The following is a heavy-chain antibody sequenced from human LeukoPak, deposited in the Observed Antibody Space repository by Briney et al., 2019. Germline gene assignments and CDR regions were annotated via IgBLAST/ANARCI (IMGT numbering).Heavy chain of an antibody. J-gene: IGHJ4*02. D-gene: IGHD3-10*01. CDR2: ISSSGSTI. CDR1: GFTFSDYY. Sequence: GGSLRLSCAASGFTFSDYYMSWIRQAPGKGLEWVSYISSSGSTIYYADSVKGRFTISRDNAKNSLYLQMNSLRAEDTAVYYCARLKGAREVGVPGGVFDYWGQGTLDTVSS. V-gene: IGHV3-11*04. CDR3: ARLKGAREVGVPGGVFDY.